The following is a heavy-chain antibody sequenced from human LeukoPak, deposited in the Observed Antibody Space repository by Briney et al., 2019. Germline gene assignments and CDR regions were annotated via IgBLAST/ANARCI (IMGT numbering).Heavy chain of an antibody. D-gene: IGHD6-13*01. Sequence: SETLSLTCTVSGGSISSTSYYWDWIRQPPGKGLEWIGYISYSGSTNYNPSLKSRVTISVDTSKNQFSLKLSSVTAADTAVYYCARLGPAAGTSFDYWGQGTLVTVSS. CDR1: GGSISSTSYY. J-gene: IGHJ4*02. CDR2: ISYSGST. V-gene: IGHV4-61*05. CDR3: ARLGPAAGTSFDY.